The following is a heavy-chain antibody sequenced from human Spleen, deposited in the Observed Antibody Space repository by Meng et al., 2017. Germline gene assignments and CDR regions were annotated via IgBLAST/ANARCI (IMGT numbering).Heavy chain of an antibody. D-gene: IGHD3-10*01. CDR2: IYYTGST. Sequence: QVQRQGSGPGLVRPSETLSLSCTVSGGSVRSNSFYWSWIRQPPGKGLEWIGYIYYTGSTNYNPSLTSRVTISLDTSYNQFSLKLNSVTAADTATYYCARAIRFGDLSHFDRWGQGTLVTVSS. J-gene: IGHJ4*02. V-gene: IGHV4-61*01. CDR3: ARAIRFGDLSHFDR. CDR1: GGSVRSNSFY.